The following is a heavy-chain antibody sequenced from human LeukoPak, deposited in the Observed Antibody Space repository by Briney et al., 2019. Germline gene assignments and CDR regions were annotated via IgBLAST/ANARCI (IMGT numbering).Heavy chain of an antibody. CDR3: ARDPDIVVVPAAKSYYGMDV. Sequence: SVKVSCKASGGTFSSYAISWVRQALGQGLEWMGGIIPIFGTANYAQKFQGRVTITADESTSTAYMELSSLRSEDTAVYYCARDPDIVVVPAAKSYYGMDVWGKGTTVTVSS. D-gene: IGHD2-2*01. J-gene: IGHJ6*04. V-gene: IGHV1-69*01. CDR1: GGTFSSYA. CDR2: IIPIFGTA.